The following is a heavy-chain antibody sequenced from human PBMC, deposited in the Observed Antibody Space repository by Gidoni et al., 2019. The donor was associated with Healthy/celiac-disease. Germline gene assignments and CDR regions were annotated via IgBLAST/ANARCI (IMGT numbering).Heavy chain of an antibody. D-gene: IGHD4-17*01. CDR3: ARDPTTTVIFDY. J-gene: IGHJ4*02. V-gene: IGHV1-46*03. CDR2: INPSGGST. Sequence: QVQLVQSGAEVKKPGASVQVSCKASGYTFTSYYMHWVRQAPGQGLEWMGIINPSGGSTSYAQKFQGRVTMTRDTSTSTVYMELSSLRSEDTAVYYCARDPTTTVIFDYWGQGTLVTVSS. CDR1: GYTFTSYY.